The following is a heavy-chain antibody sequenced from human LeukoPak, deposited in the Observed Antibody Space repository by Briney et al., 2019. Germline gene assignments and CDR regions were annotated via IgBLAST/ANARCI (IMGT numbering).Heavy chain of an antibody. CDR1: GGSISSGSYY. CDR3: ASLVGPSRSPYSSSSDSVGFWYYYMDV. CDR2: IYTSGST. Sequence: NPSQTLSLTCTVSGGSISSGSYYWSWIRQPAGKGLEWIGRIYTSGSTNYNPSLKSRVTISVDTSKNQFSLKLSSVTAADTAVYYCASLVGPSRSPYSSSSDSVGFWYYYMDVWGKGTTVTVSS. J-gene: IGHJ6*03. D-gene: IGHD6-6*01. V-gene: IGHV4-61*02.